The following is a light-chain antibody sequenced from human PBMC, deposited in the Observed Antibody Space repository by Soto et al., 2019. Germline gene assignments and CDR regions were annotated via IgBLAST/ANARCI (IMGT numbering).Light chain of an antibody. V-gene: IGKV2-24*01. CDR3: MQASHFPHT. CDR2: KIS. CDR1: QSLGHNTGNTY. Sequence: DIVLTQTPLPSPVALGQPASISCRSSQSLGHNTGNTYFIWLHQRPGQPPRLLIYKISDRFSGVPARFSGSGAGTDFTLKISRVEAEDVGVYYCMQASHFPHTFGQGTKLEIK. J-gene: IGKJ2*01.